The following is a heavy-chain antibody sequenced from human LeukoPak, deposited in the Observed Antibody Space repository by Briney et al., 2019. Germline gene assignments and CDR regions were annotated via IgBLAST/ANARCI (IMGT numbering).Heavy chain of an antibody. D-gene: IGHD2-2*01. CDR2: ISGSGGST. Sequence: GGSLRLSCAASGFTFSSYAMSWVRQAPGKGLEWVSGISGSGGSTYYADSVKGRFTISRDNSKNTLYLQMNSLRAEDTAVYYCAKDKGRYCSSTSCYSPEGYYFDYWGQGTLVTVSS. J-gene: IGHJ4*02. CDR1: GFTFSSYA. CDR3: AKDKGRYCSSTSCYSPEGYYFDY. V-gene: IGHV3-23*01.